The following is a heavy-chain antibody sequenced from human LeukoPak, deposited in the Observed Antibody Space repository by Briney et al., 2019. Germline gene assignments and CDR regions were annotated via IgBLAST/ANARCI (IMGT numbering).Heavy chain of an antibody. D-gene: IGHD2-8*01. CDR2: VLDDGSTQ. CDR3: AKSGERYCPDGNCYFDY. CDR1: GFTFSSYA. V-gene: IGHV3-30*18. Sequence: PGGSLRLSCAASGFTFSSYAMSWVRQAPGEGLEWVGVVLDDGSTQFYADSLKGRFTISRDNSQNTLYLQMNSLTADDTALYYCAKSGERYCPDGNCYFDYWGQGTLVTVSS. J-gene: IGHJ4*02.